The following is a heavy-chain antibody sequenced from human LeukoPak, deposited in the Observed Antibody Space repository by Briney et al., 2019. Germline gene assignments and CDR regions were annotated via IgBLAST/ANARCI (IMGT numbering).Heavy chain of an antibody. CDR3: AKFSGGY. D-gene: IGHD3-16*01. J-gene: IGHJ4*02. CDR1: GFRLSNFG. V-gene: IGHV3-30*02. Sequence: PGGSLRLSCVVSGFRLSNFGMHWVRQAPGKGLEWVAYIHFDGTKKYYADSVKGRFVLSSDSSKNTLYLQMNSLRSWDTAVYYCAKFSGGYWGQGTLVTVSS. CDR2: IHFDGTKK.